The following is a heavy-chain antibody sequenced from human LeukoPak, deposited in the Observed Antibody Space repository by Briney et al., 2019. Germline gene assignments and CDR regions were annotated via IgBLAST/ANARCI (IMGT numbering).Heavy chain of an antibody. CDR2: INHSGST. CDR3: AREDYYGSGSYHM. V-gene: IGHV4-34*01. J-gene: IGHJ4*02. CDR1: GGSFSGYY. Sequence: KPSETLSLTCAVYGGSFSGYYWSWIRQPPGKGLEWIGGINHSGSTNYNPSLKSRVTISVDTSKNQFSLKLSSVTAADTAVYYCAREDYYGSGSYHMWGQGTLVTVSS. D-gene: IGHD3-10*01.